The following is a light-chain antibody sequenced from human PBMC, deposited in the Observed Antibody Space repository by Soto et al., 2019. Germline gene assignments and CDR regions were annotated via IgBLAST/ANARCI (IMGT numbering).Light chain of an antibody. Sequence: EIVMTQSPATLSVSPGERAALSCRASQSVTSNFAWYQQKPGQAPRLLIYGASTRATGIPARFSGSGSGTEFTLTITSLQSEDFVVSDCQQYNNWPYTFGQGTKLEIK. CDR2: GAS. V-gene: IGKV3-15*01. CDR3: QQYNNWPYT. J-gene: IGKJ2*01. CDR1: QSVTSN.